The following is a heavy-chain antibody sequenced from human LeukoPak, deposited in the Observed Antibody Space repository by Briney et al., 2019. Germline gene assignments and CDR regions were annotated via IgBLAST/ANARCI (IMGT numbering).Heavy chain of an antibody. CDR3: ARMGGYCSGGSCYNEGAFDI. J-gene: IGHJ3*02. Sequence: GESLKISCKGSGYSFTSYWIGWVRQMPGKGLEWMGIIYPGDSDTRYSPSFQGQVTISADKSISTAYLQWSSLKASDTAMYYCARMGGYCSGGSCYNEGAFDIWGLGTMVTVSS. CDR2: IYPGDSDT. CDR1: GYSFTSYW. D-gene: IGHD2-15*01. V-gene: IGHV5-51*01.